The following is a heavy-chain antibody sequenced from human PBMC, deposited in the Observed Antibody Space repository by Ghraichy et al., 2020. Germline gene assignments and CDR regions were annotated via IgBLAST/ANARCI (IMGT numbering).Heavy chain of an antibody. J-gene: IGHJ4*02. CDR3: ATDLSTTVTTSDAHFDY. CDR2: IRYDGSNK. D-gene: IGHD4-11*01. Sequence: GGSLRLSCAASGFTFSSYGMHWVRQAPGKGLEWVAFIRYDGSNKYYADSVKGRFTISRDNSKNTLYLQMNSLRAEDTAVYYCATDLSTTVTTSDAHFDYWGQGTLVTVSS. CDR1: GFTFSSYG. V-gene: IGHV3-30*02.